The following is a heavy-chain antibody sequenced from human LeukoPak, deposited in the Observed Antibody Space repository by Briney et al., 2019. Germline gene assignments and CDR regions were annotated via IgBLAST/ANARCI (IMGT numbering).Heavy chain of an antibody. CDR2: ISSDGNIQ. CDR1: GFTFSSYG. J-gene: IGHJ4*02. V-gene: IGHV3-30*18. Sequence: GRSLRLSCAASGFTFSSYGMHWVRQAPGKGLEWVAVISSDGNIQYYSDSVTGRFTISRDNSKNTLYLQMNSLGPEDTAVFYCAKEISVADMFDFWGRGTLVAVSS. D-gene: IGHD6-19*01. CDR3: AKEISVADMFDF.